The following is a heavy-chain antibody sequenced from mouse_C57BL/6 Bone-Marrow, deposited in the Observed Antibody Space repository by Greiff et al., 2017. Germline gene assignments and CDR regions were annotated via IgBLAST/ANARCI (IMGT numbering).Heavy chain of an antibody. D-gene: IGHD2-1*01. CDR1: GYTFTDHT. CDR2: IYPRDGST. Sequence: QVQLQQSDAELVKPGASVKISCKVSGYTFTDHTIHWMKQRPEQGLEWIGYIYPRDGSTKYNEKFKGKATLTAAKSASTAYMQLNSLKSEDSAVYFCARWGYYGNYVSCWYFDVWGTGTTVTVSS. CDR3: ARWGYYGNYVSCWYFDV. J-gene: IGHJ1*03. V-gene: IGHV1-78*01.